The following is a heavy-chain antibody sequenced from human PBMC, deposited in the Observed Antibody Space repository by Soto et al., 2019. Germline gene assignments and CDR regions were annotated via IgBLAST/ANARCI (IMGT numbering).Heavy chain of an antibody. CDR3: AKDLNEYYYYGMDV. D-gene: IGHD1-1*01. J-gene: IGHJ6*02. CDR2: ISGSGGST. Sequence: QPGGSLRLSCAASGFTFSSYAMSWVRQAPGKGLEWVSAISGSGGSTYYADSVKGRFTISRDNSKNTLYLQMNSLRAEDTAVYYCAKDLNEYYYYGMDVWGQGTTVTVSS. V-gene: IGHV3-23*01. CDR1: GFTFSSYA.